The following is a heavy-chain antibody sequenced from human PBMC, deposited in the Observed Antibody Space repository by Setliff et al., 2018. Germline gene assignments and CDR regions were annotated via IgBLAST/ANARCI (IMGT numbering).Heavy chain of an antibody. CDR2: ISSSGTTK. J-gene: IGHJ4*02. CDR3: ARDKDKDFDF. V-gene: IGHV3-48*03. Sequence: GGSLRLSCTTSGFTFSSYEVNWVRQAPGKGLEWVSYISSSGTTKHYADSVKGRFTISRDNAQNSLYLQISSLRVEDTAVYYCARDKDKDFDFWGQGTLVTVSS. CDR1: GFTFSSYE.